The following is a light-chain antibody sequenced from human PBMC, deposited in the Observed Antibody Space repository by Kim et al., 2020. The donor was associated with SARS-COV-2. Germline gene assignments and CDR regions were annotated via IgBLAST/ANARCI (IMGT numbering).Light chain of an antibody. CDR3: ASRDSSGNLFV. CDR1: SLRTYY. Sequence: SSELTQDPAVSVALGKTVRISCQGDSLRTYYAYWYQQKPGQAPLLVIYGKEKRPSGIPARFSGSGSGNTASLTITGPQAEDEADYYCASRDSSGNLFVFGTGTKVTVL. V-gene: IGLV3-19*01. J-gene: IGLJ1*01. CDR2: GKE.